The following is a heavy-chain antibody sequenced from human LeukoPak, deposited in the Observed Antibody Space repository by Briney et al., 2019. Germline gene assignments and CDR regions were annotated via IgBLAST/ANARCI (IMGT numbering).Heavy chain of an antibody. Sequence: PGGSLRLSCAASGFTFSSYSMNWVRQAPGKGLEWVSSISSSSSYIYYADSVKGRFTISRDNAKNSLYLQMNSLRAEDTAVYYCARDFLWEQQLVQDDWFDPWGQGTLVTVSS. CDR2: ISSSSSYI. J-gene: IGHJ5*02. CDR3: ARDFLWEQQLVQDDWFDP. D-gene: IGHD6-13*01. CDR1: GFTFSSYS. V-gene: IGHV3-21*01.